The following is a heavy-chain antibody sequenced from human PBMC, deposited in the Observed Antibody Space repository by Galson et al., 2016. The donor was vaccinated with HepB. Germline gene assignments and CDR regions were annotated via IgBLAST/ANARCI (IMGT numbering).Heavy chain of an antibody. Sequence: SLRLSRAASGFTFSSYALSWARQAPGKGLEWVSVISGSGGTTYYADSVKGRFTISRDNSKNALYLQMNSLRAEDTAVYYCAKEPNYDFWSGHPFDYWGQGTLVTVSS. CDR3: AKEPNYDFWSGHPFDY. J-gene: IGHJ4*02. D-gene: IGHD3-3*01. CDR2: ISGSGGTT. CDR1: GFTFSSYA. V-gene: IGHV3-23*01.